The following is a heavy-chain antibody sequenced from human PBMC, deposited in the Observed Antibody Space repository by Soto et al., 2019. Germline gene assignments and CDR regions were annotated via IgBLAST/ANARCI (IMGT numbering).Heavy chain of an antibody. Sequence: EVQLVESGGGLVKPGGSLRLSCAASGFTFSNDWMSWVRQAPGKGLEWVGRIKSRTDGGTTEYAAPGKGSFTISRDDSNNTLYLQRNSLKTGDAAVYYCASEEPDVWGQGTTVAVSS. CDR3: ASEEPDV. J-gene: IGHJ6*02. V-gene: IGHV3-15*01. CDR1: GFTFSNDW. D-gene: IGHD1-26*01. CDR2: IKSRTDGGTT.